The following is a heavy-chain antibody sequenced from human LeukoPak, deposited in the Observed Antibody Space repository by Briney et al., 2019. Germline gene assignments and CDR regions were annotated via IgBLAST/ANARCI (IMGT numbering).Heavy chain of an antibody. Sequence: SETLSLTCTVSGGSISGYYWHWIRQPAGKGLEWIGRVHMSETSIYNPSLKSRVTMSVDTSKNQFSLKLSSVTAADTAVYYCARGDYDFWSGYVYYYYMDVWGKGTTVTVSS. CDR1: GGSISGYY. D-gene: IGHD3-3*01. CDR2: VHMSETS. CDR3: ARGDYDFWSGYVYYYYMDV. V-gene: IGHV4-4*07. J-gene: IGHJ6*03.